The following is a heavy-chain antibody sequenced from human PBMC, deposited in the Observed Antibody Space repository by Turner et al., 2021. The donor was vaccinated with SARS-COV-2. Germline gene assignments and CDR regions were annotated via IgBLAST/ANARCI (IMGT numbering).Heavy chain of an antibody. CDR1: GFTFSSFW. CDR2: IKEDGSEK. J-gene: IGHJ6*02. V-gene: IGHV3-7*01. CDR3: ARRRGMDV. Sequence: EVKLVESGGGLVQRGGSQKLSCAASGFTFSSFWMSWVRQGPGRGLEWVANIKEDGSEKYYVDSVKGRFTISRDNAKNSVYLQMNSLRAEDTAVYYCARRRGMDVWGQGTTVTVSS.